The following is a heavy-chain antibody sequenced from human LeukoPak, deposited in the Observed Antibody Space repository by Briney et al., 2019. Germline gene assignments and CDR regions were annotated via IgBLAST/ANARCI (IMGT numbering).Heavy chain of an antibody. CDR2: ISYDGSNK. D-gene: IGHD3-10*01. V-gene: IGHV3-30*18. Sequence: GGSLRLSCAASGFTFSSYGMHWVRQAPGKGLEWVAVISYDGSNKYYADSVKGRFTISRDNSKNTLYLRMNSLRAEDTAVYYCAKDFHGSGSYYYFDYWGQGTLVTVSS. CDR1: GFTFSSYG. CDR3: AKDFHGSGSYYYFDY. J-gene: IGHJ4*02.